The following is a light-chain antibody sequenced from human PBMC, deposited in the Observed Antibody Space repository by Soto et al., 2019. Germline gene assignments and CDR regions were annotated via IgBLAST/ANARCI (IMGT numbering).Light chain of an antibody. V-gene: IGKV3-11*01. CDR3: HQRSNWPPIT. CDR2: DAS. J-gene: IGKJ5*01. Sequence: IVLTQSHGIMSLAAGERATLSSSAIHSVSNDFLAGYQQKPGQPPRLLIYDASNRATGIPARFSGSGSGTDFTLTISSLVPEDFAVYYCHQRSNWPPITFGQGTRLEIK. CDR1: HSVSNDF.